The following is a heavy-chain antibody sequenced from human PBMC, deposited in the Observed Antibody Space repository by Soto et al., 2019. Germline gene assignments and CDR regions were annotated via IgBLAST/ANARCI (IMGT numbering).Heavy chain of an antibody. V-gene: IGHV1-3*05. Sequence: QVQLVQPGAEEKKPGASVKVSCKASGYAFTTYSIHWVRQAPGQRLEWMAWINPDNGDTRYSQNFQGRVTLTRDTSASIAYKELSSLRSEDTAVYYCTRGGFSSYGMDVWGQGTTVTVSS. CDR2: INPDNGDT. CDR3: TRGGFSSYGMDV. D-gene: IGHD5-12*01. J-gene: IGHJ6*02. CDR1: GYAFTTYS.